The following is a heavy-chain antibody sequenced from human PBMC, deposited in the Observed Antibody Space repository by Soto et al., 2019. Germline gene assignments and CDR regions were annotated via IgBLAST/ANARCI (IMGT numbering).Heavy chain of an antibody. D-gene: IGHD6-13*01. CDR2: ISYDGSNK. CDR3: AKVAAGGHNYYYYGMDV. Sequence: QPGGSLRLSCAASGLTFSNDAVHWVRQAPGKGLEWVALISYDGSNKFYADSVKGRFTISRDNSKNTLYLQMDSLRAEDTAVYYCAKVAAGGHNYYYYGMDVWGQGTTVTVSS. CDR1: GLTFSNDA. J-gene: IGHJ6*02. V-gene: IGHV3-30-3*01.